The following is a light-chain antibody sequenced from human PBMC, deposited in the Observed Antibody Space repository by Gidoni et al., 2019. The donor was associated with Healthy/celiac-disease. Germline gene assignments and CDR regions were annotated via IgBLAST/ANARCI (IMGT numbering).Light chain of an antibody. Sequence: EIVLTLPATLSLSPGERATLSCRASQSVSSSYLAWYQQKPGPAPRLLIYVASSRATGIPDRFSGRWSGTDFTLTISRLEPEDFAVYYCQQYGSLITFGQGTRLEIK. J-gene: IGKJ5*01. V-gene: IGKV3-20*01. CDR1: QSVSSSY. CDR2: VAS. CDR3: QQYGSLIT.